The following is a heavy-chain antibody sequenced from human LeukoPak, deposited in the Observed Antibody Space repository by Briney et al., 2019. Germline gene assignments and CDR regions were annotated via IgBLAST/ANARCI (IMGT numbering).Heavy chain of an antibody. Sequence: GGSLRLSCAASGFTFSRLAMTWVRQAPGKGLEWVSTISASGPYYADAVRGRFTISRDNSRNTLSLQMDSLRAEDTAVYYCAKGSVVVPAAPNGYFDLWGRGTLVTVSS. V-gene: IGHV3-23*01. D-gene: IGHD2-2*01. CDR3: AKGSVVVPAAPNGYFDL. J-gene: IGHJ2*01. CDR2: ISASGP. CDR1: GFTFSRLA.